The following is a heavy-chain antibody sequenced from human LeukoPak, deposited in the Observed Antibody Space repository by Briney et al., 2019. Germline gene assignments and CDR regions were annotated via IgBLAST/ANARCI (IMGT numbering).Heavy chain of an antibody. J-gene: IGHJ4*02. CDR2: IYYSGST. CDR3: ARENWNCFDY. Sequence: SQTLSLTCTVSGGSISSGGHYWSWIRQHPGKGLEWIGYIYYSGSTYYNPSLKSRVTISVDTSKNQFSLKLSSVTAADTAVYYCARENWNCFDYWGQGTLVTVSS. CDR1: GGSISSGGHY. D-gene: IGHD1-1*01. V-gene: IGHV4-31*03.